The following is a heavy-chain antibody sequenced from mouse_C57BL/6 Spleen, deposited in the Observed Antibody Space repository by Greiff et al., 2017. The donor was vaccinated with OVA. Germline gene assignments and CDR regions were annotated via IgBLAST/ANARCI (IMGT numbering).Heavy chain of an antibody. J-gene: IGHJ4*01. CDR1: GYSITSGYD. CDR2: ISYSGST. CDR3: ARMERKGAMDY. Sequence: DVKLQESGPGMVKPSQSLSLTCTVTGYSITSGYDWHWIRHFPGNKLEWMGYISYSGSTNYNPSLKSRISITHDTSKNHFFLKLNSVTTEDTATYYCARMERKGAMDYWGQGTSVTVSS. V-gene: IGHV3-1*01.